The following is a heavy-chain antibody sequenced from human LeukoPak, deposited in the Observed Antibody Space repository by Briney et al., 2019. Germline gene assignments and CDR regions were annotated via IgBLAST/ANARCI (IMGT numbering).Heavy chain of an antibody. D-gene: IGHD2-2*02. CDR1: GVSITTYY. V-gene: IGHV4-59*01. CDR3: ARAYTSWSFDY. CDR2: IYYSGNT. Sequence: PSQTLSLTCTVSGVSITTYYWSWIRRPPGKGLEWIGVIYYSGNTNYNPSLKSRVTISVDTSKNQFSLKLSSVTAADTAVYYCARAYTSWSFDYWGQGTLVTVSS. J-gene: IGHJ4*02.